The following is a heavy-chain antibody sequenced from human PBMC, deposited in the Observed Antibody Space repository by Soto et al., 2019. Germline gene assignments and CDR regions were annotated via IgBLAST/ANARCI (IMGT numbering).Heavy chain of an antibody. CDR2: ISGSGGST. Sequence: EVQLLESGGGLVQPGGSLRLSCAASGFTFSSYAMSWVRQAPGKGLEWVSAISGSGGSTYYADSVKGRFTISRDNSKNTLYLQMNSLRAEDTAVYYGAKGSSRGGATTRLVYWGQGTLVTVSS. CDR3: AKGSSRGGATTRLVY. V-gene: IGHV3-23*01. CDR1: GFTFSSYA. J-gene: IGHJ4*02. D-gene: IGHD1-26*01.